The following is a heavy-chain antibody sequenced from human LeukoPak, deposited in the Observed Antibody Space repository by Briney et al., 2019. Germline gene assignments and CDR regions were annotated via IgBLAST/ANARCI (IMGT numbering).Heavy chain of an antibody. Sequence: ASVKVSCKASGYTFTSYGISWVRQAPGQGLEWMGWISAYNGNTNYAQKLQGRVTMTTDTSTSTAYMELRSLRSDDTAVYYCARVRLLLGYCSSTSCPRYGMDVWGQGTTVTVSS. CDR3: ARVRLLLGYCSSTSCPRYGMDV. J-gene: IGHJ6*02. D-gene: IGHD2-2*01. V-gene: IGHV1-18*01. CDR1: GYTFTSYG. CDR2: ISAYNGNT.